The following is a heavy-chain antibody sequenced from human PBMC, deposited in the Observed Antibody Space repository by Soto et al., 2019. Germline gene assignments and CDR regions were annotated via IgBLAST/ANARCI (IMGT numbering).Heavy chain of an antibody. CDR3: ARDWKGAEEFDP. D-gene: IGHD1-1*01. V-gene: IGHV1-18*01. Sequence: QVQLVQSGAEVKKPGASVKVSCKASGYTFSTYGFSWVRQAPGQVLEWMGWIGADNGDTNYAQNFKGRVTMTTDTSTTTSYIELRSLTSDDTAVYFCARDWKGAEEFDPWGQGTLVTVSS. CDR2: IGADNGDT. J-gene: IGHJ5*02. CDR1: GYTFSTYG.